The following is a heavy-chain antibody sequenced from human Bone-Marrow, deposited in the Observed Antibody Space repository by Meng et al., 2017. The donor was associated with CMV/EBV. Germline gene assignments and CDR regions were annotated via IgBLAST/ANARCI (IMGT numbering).Heavy chain of an antibody. J-gene: IGHJ4*02. CDR2: ISSSSSYI. Sequence: GESLKISCAASGFTFSSYSMNWVRQAPGKGLEWVSSISSSSSYIYYADSVKGRFTISRDNAKNSLYLQMNSLRAEDTAVYYCARLNSGYSYEFDYWGQGPLVTVSS. CDR1: GFTFSSYS. V-gene: IGHV3-21*01. D-gene: IGHD5-18*01. CDR3: ARLNSGYSYEFDY.